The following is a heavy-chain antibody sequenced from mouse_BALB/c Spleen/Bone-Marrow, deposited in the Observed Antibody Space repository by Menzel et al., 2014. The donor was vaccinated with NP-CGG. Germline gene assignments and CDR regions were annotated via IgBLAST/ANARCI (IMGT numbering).Heavy chain of an antibody. V-gene: IGHV1-82*01. CDR2: IYPGDGAT. J-gene: IGHJ4*01. CDR3: ARSDGYRAMDY. Sequence: VQLQQSGPELVKPGASVKISCKASGYAFSNSWMNWVKQRPGQGLEWTGRIYPGDGATYYNGKFKDKATLTADKSSSTAYMQLSSLTSVDSAVYFCARSDGYRAMDYWGQGTSVTVSS. D-gene: IGHD2-3*01. CDR1: GYAFSNSW.